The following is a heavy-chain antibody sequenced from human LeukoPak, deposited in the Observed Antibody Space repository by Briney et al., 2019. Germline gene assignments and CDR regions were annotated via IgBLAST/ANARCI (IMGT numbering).Heavy chain of an antibody. D-gene: IGHD4/OR15-4a*01. CDR1: GFTFSSSA. CDR2: IVVGSGNT. J-gene: IGHJ2*01. V-gene: IGHV1-58*02. Sequence: SVKVSCKASGFTFSSSAMQWVRQARGQRLEWMGWIVVGSGNTNYAQKFQGRVTITADKSTNTAYVELSSLESEDTAVYYCARDPPLTAIQRRNSDLGGRGTLVTVSA. CDR3: ARDPPLTAIQRRNSDL.